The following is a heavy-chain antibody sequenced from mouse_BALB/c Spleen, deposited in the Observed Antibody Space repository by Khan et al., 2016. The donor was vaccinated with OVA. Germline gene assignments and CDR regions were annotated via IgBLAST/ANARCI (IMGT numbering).Heavy chain of an antibody. CDR2: IDPANDNT. CDR3: ASLYYRSAWFAY. D-gene: IGHD2-14*01. CDR1: GFNIKDTY. Sequence: VQLKESGAELVKPGASVKLSCTASGFNIKDTYIHWVKQRPEQGLEWIGRIDPANDNTKYDPKFQGKATITADTSSNTAYLQLSSLTSEDTAVYYCASLYYRSAWFAYWGQGTLVTVSA. V-gene: IGHV14-3*02. J-gene: IGHJ3*01.